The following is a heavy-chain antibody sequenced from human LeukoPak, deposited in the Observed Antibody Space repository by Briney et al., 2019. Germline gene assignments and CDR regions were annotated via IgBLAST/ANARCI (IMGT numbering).Heavy chain of an antibody. D-gene: IGHD3-3*01. J-gene: IGHJ4*03. V-gene: IGHV1-2*02. CDR2: INPNSGGT. Sequence: GASVTISCKSSGYTFTGYYMHWVRQAPGQGLEWMGWINPNSGGTNYAQKFQGSVTMTRDTSISTAYMGLSRLRSDDTAVYYCARGSLRFLEWLLFDYWGQGTTVTVSS. CDR3: ARGSLRFLEWLLFDY. CDR1: GYTFTGYY.